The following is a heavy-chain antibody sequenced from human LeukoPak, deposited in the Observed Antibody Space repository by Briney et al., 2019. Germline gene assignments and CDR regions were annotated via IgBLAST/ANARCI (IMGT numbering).Heavy chain of an antibody. V-gene: IGHV4-4*07. CDR1: DVSISSYC. J-gene: IGHJ4*01. CDR2: IYTNGIT. Sequence: TASETLSLACTVSDVSISSYCWNWIRQPAGKGLEWIGRIYTNGITNYSPSLKSRVTMSVGTSKNQFSLNLNSVTAADTAVYYCARARSPTISVAGACFDYWGPRILVTVSS. D-gene: IGHD6-19*01. CDR3: ARARSPTISVAGACFDY.